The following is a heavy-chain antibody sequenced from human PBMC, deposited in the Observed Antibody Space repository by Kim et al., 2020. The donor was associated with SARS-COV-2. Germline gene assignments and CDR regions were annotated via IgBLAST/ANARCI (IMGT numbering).Heavy chain of an antibody. CDR2: IWYDGSNK. V-gene: IGHV3-33*01. D-gene: IGHD6-13*01. J-gene: IGHJ4*02. CDR1: GFTFSSYG. Sequence: GGSLRLSCAASGFTFSSYGMHWVRQAPGKGLEWVAVIWYDGSNKYYADSVKGRFTISRDNSKNTLYLQMNSLRAEDTAVYYCAREGGLFFNQQLVSYYFDYWGQGTLVTVSS. CDR3: AREGGLFFNQQLVSYYFDY.